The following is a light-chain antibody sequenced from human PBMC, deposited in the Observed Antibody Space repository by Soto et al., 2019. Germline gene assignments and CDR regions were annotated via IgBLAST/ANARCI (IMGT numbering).Light chain of an antibody. V-gene: IGKV3-11*01. CDR2: DAS. CDR3: QQRSSWPIT. CDR1: QSVSSY. Sequence: EIVLTQSPATLSLSPGKRATLSCRASQSVSSYLTWYQQKPGQAPRLLIYDASNRATGIPARFSGSGSGTDFNLTISSLEPEDFAVYFCQQRSSWPITFGGGTKVEIK. J-gene: IGKJ4*01.